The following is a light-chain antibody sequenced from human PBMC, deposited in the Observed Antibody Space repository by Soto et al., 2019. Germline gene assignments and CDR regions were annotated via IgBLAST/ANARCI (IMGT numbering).Light chain of an antibody. J-gene: IGLJ3*02. V-gene: IGLV2-14*01. CDR1: SSDVGFYSC. Sequence: QSVLTQPASVSGSPGQSITISCTGTSSDVGFYSCVSWIQQHPGKTPKLMIYEVTNRPSGVSSRFSGSKSGNTASLTISGLQAEDEADYYCTSFTDSNTLVFGGGTKLTVL. CDR3: TSFTDSNTLV. CDR2: EVT.